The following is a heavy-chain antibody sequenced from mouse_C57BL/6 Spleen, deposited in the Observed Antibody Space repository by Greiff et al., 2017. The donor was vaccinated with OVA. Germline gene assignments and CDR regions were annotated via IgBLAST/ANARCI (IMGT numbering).Heavy chain of an antibody. CDR1: GYAFSSYW. Sequence: LEESVAELVKPGASVKLSCKASGYAFSSYWMNWVKQRPGKGLEWIGQIYPGGGDTNYTGKFKGKATLTADKSSSTAYMQLSSLTSEDSAGYFCARSRNRSSRAWFDYWGQGTLVTVSA. CDR3: ARSRNRSSRAWFDY. CDR2: IYPGGGDT. V-gene: IGHV1-80*01. J-gene: IGHJ3*01. D-gene: IGHD1-1*01.